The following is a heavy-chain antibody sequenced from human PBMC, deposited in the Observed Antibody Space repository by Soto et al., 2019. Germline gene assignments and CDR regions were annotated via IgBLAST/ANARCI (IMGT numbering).Heavy chain of an antibody. CDR3: AKIHHWWSLQSDY. V-gene: IGHV3-23*01. CDR1: GFTFSYCA. CDR2: ITGRGEKR. J-gene: IGHJ4*02. Sequence: EVQLLESGGGLVQPGGSLGLSCTASGFTFSYCAMTWVRQTPGKGLEWVSTITGRGEKRSYSNSVEGRFTIARDNSNNTPYLQMNCLRAEDTALYYSAKIHHWWSLQSDYFGLGTLVTVSS. D-gene: IGHD3-16*01.